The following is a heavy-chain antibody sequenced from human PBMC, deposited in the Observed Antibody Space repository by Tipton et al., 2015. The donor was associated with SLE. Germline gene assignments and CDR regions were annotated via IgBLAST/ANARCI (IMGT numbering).Heavy chain of an antibody. CDR2: ISTSGST. CDR3: ARAPNSWYLDY. D-gene: IGHD6-13*01. J-gene: IGHJ4*02. Sequence: TLSLTCTVSGGSINNHFWSWVRQPAGKGLEWIGRISTSGSTDYSPSLKSRVSISLDTSKNEISLKLSSVTAADTAVYYCARAPNSWYLDYWGQGALVSVSS. CDR1: GGSINNHF. V-gene: IGHV4-4*07.